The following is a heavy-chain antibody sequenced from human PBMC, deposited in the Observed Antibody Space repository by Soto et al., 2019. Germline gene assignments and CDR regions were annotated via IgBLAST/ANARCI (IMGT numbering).Heavy chain of an antibody. Sequence: QVQLVESGGGVVQPGRSLRLSCAASGFIFSGYGMHWVRQAPGKGPEWVGIIWYDGSIKYYADSVKGRFTISRDNSRTTLFLQMNSLRAEDTAVYYCARVDCSGNNCRPYSYYQMDVWGQGTTVTVSS. V-gene: IGHV3-33*01. CDR2: IWYDGSIK. D-gene: IGHD2-15*01. J-gene: IGHJ6*02. CDR1: GFIFSGYG. CDR3: ARVDCSGNNCRPYSYYQMDV.